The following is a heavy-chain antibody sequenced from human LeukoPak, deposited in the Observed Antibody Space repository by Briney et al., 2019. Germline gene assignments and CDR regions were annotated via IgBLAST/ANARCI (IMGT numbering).Heavy chain of an antibody. CDR2: ISGNSRRI. Sequence: LRLSCAASGFTLGDYAMHSVRQAPGKGVEWVSGISGNSRRIGYADSVKGRFTISRDNAKNYLYLQMNSLSAEDTALYYCAKDAPGGMDVWGQGTTVTVSS. V-gene: IGHV3-9*01. CDR1: GFTLGDYA. J-gene: IGHJ6*02. CDR3: AKDAPGGMDV.